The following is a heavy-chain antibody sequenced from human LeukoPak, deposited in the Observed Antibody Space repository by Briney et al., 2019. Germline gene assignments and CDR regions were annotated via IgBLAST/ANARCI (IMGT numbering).Heavy chain of an antibody. Sequence: GGSLRLSCAASGFTFSSYWMSWVRQAPGKGLEWVANIRQDGSEKYYVDSVKGRFTISRDNAKNSLYLQMNSLRAEDTAVYYCARDAPPRGRSTLATNCWFDPWGQGTLVTVSS. V-gene: IGHV3-7*03. CDR2: IRQDGSEK. CDR1: GFTFSSYW. J-gene: IGHJ5*02. CDR3: ARDAPPRGRSTLATNCWFDP. D-gene: IGHD2-2*01.